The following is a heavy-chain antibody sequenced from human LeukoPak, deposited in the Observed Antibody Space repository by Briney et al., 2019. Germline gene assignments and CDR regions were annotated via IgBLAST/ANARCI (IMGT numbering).Heavy chain of an antibody. CDR1: GFTVSYNY. CDR3: ARQTSISSWGRYGFDP. Sequence: PGGSLRLSCADSGFTVSYNYMSWGCHGPGKGLERGSVFYSGGSTYYADPVKGRFTISRDNSKNTLYLQMNSLSGEDTAVYYCARQTSISSWGRYGFDPWRQGTMVSVRS. CDR2: FYSGGST. D-gene: IGHD6-13*01. J-gene: IGHJ5*02. V-gene: IGHV3-66*04.